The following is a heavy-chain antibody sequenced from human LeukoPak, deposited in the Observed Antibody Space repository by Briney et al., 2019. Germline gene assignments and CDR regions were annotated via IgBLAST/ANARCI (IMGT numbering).Heavy chain of an antibody. J-gene: IGHJ5*02. Sequence: SQTLSLTCTVSGGSISSGGYYWSWIRQHPGKGLEWIGYIYYSGSTYYNPSLKSRVTISVDTSKNQFSLKLSSVTAADTAVYYCERDSPYYYGSSWFDPWGQGTLVTVSS. CDR3: ERDSPYYYGSSWFDP. V-gene: IGHV4-31*03. D-gene: IGHD3-10*01. CDR2: IYYSGST. CDR1: GGSISSGGYY.